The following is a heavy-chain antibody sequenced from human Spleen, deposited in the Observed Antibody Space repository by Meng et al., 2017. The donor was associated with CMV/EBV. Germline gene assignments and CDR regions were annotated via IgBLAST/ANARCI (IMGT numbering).Heavy chain of an antibody. CDR3: ARGGGSYYHFDY. Sequence: ITGDSVSSSAADENWNRQSPSGGLEWLGRTYYRSKWYYNYELSVQNQITVYPDTSKNQFSLQLNSVTPEDTAVYYCARGGGSYYHFDYWGQGTLVTVSS. CDR1: GDSVSSSAAD. D-gene: IGHD1-26*01. J-gene: IGHJ4*02. CDR2: TYYRSKWYY. V-gene: IGHV6-1*01.